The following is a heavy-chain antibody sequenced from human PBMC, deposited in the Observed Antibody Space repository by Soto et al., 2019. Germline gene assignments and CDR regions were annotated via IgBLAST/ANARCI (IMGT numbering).Heavy chain of an antibody. CDR3: ASQCSSTSCYYNFDY. Sequence: ASVKVSCKASGYTFTGYYMHWVRQAPGQGLEWMGGIIPIFGTANYAQKFQGRVTITADKSTSTAYMELSSLRSEDTAVYYCASQCSSTSCYYNFDYWGQGTLVTVSS. J-gene: IGHJ4*02. CDR1: GYTFTGYY. CDR2: IIPIFGTA. V-gene: IGHV1-69*06. D-gene: IGHD2-2*01.